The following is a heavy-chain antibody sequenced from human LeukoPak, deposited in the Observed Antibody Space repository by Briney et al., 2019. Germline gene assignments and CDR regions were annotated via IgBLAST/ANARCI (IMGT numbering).Heavy chain of an antibody. V-gene: IGHV3-30*14. D-gene: IGHD6-13*01. CDR3: ARSYSSSQSNCFDP. CDR2: ISYDGSNK. Sequence: GRSLRLSCAASGFTFSSYAMHWVRQAPGKGLEWVAVISYDGSNKYYADSVKGRFTISRDNSKNTLFLQMNSLRAEDTAVYYCARSYSSSQSNCFDPWGQGTLVTVSS. J-gene: IGHJ5*02. CDR1: GFTFSSYA.